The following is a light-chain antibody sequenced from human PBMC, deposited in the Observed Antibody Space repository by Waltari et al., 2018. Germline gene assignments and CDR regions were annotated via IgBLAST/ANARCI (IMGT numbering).Light chain of an antibody. J-gene: IGKJ4*01. CDR2: GAS. CDR3: QQYGSSPLT. V-gene: IGKV3-20*01. Sequence: EIVMTQSPGTLSLSPGERATLSCRASQSVNSNYLAWYQQKPGQAPRLLIYGASSRATGIPDRFRGSGSGTDFTLTISRLEPEDFAVYYCQQYGSSPLTFGGGTKVEIK. CDR1: QSVNSNY.